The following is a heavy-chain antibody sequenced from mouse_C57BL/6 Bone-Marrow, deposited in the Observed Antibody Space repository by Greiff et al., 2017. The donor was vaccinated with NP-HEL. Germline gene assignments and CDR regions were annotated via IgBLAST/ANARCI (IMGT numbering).Heavy chain of an antibody. J-gene: IGHJ2*01. D-gene: IGHD4-1*01. Sequence: QVQLQQPGAELVKPGASVKMSCKASGYTFTSYWITWVKQRPGQGLEWIGDIYPGSGSTNYNEKFKSKATMTVDTSSSTAYMQISSLTSEDSAVYSCARKVGLTGTYFDYWGQGTTLTVSS. CDR2: IYPGSGST. V-gene: IGHV1-55*01. CDR3: ARKVGLTGTYFDY. CDR1: GYTFTSYW.